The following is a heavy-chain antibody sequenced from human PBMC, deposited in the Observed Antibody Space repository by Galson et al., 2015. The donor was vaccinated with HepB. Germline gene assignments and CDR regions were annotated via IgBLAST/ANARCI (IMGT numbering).Heavy chain of an antibody. CDR2: INPYNGNT. J-gene: IGHJ4*02. Sequence: QSGAEVKQPGASVKVSCKPFGYRFPSYSVSWVRQAPGQGLEWMGWINPYNGNTQYVQRRQDRVTFTTDTSTSTAYMELRRLRSDDTAIYYCARVHPEYTSGWYRQALYYFDSWGQGTLVAVSS. CDR1: GYRFPSYS. D-gene: IGHD6-19*01. V-gene: IGHV1-18*01. CDR3: ARVHPEYTSGWYRQALYYFDS.